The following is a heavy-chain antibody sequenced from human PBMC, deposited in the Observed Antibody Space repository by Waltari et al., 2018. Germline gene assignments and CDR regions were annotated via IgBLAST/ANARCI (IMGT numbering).Heavy chain of an antibody. CDR3: ARGIAADGGGGY. J-gene: IGHJ4*02. Sequence: EVHLVESGGGLGQPGGSLRLSCAASGFTLRGYEMNWVRQAPGKGLEWISYISSTGDTIYYADSVKGRFTISRDNAKNTLYLQMKRLRADDTALYYCARGIAADGGGGYWGQGILVTVSS. V-gene: IGHV3-48*03. D-gene: IGHD6-13*01. CDR1: GFTLRGYE. CDR2: ISSTGDTI.